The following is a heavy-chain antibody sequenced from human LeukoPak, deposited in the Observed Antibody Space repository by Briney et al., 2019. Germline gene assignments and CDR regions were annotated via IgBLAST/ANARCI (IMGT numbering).Heavy chain of an antibody. J-gene: IGHJ4*02. CDR1: GGTFSSYA. Sequence: GASVKVSCKASGGTFSSYAISWVRQAPGQGLEWMGGIIPIFGTANYAQKFQGRVTITADESTSTAYMGLSSLRSEDTAVYYCAFKVNGHYYDSSGYSEIDYWGQGTLVTVSS. V-gene: IGHV1-69*13. D-gene: IGHD3-22*01. CDR2: IIPIFGTA. CDR3: AFKVNGHYYDSSGYSEIDY.